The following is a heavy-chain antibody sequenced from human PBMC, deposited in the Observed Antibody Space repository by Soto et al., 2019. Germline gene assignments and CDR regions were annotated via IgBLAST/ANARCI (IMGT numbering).Heavy chain of an antibody. D-gene: IGHD2-2*01. CDR2: ISGGGDNI. CDR1: GFSFSFYA. J-gene: IGHJ2*01. CDR3: GKDYASGINWYCDL. Sequence: EVQLLESGGDLVQPGGSLRLSCAASGFSFSFYAMKWVRRAPGPGQGWVAAISGGGDNIYYPASVRGRFTISTDNSKNTLYLQMNSLGAEDTAIYYWGKDYASGINWYCDLWGRGSLVTVSA. V-gene: IGHV3-23*01.